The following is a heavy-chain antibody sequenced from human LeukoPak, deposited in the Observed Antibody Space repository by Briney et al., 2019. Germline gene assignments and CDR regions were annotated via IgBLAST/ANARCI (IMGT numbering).Heavy chain of an antibody. CDR2: ISAYNGNT. J-gene: IGHJ4*02. Sequence: GESLKVSCKASDYTFTSYGISWVGQAPGQGLEWMGWISAYNGNTNYAQKLQGRVTMTTDTSTSTAYMELRSLRSDDTAVYYCARHYDILTGLDYWGQGTLVTVSS. CDR3: ARHYDILTGLDY. V-gene: IGHV1-18*01. D-gene: IGHD3-9*01. CDR1: DYTFTSYG.